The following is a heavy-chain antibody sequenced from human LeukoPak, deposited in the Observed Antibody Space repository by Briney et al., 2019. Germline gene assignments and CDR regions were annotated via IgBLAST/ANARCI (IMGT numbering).Heavy chain of an antibody. CDR3: ARGIEGEINY. Sequence: SETLSLTCTVSGASITSFYWSWVRQPPGKGLEWIGYIYYSGSTNYNPSLKSRVTISVDTSKNQFSLKLSSVTAADTAVYYCARGIEGEINYWGQGTLVTVSS. J-gene: IGHJ4*02. CDR1: GASITSFY. D-gene: IGHD5-24*01. CDR2: IYYSGST. V-gene: IGHV4-59*01.